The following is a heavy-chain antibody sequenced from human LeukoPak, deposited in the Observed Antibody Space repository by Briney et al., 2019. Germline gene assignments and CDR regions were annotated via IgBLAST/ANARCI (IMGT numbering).Heavy chain of an antibody. Sequence: SETLSLTCTVSGASISNYYWSWIRQSPGKGLEWIGYMLYSGSTNQNPSLRSRVTISVDTSKNQFSLKLSSVTAADTAVYYCARIGAKGVYYFDYWGQGTLVTVSS. J-gene: IGHJ4*02. CDR2: MLYSGST. CDR1: GASISNYY. V-gene: IGHV4-59*08. D-gene: IGHD1-26*01. CDR3: ARIGAKGVYYFDY.